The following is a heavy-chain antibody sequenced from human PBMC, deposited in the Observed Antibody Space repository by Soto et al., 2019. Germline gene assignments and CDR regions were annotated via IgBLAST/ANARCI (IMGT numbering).Heavy chain of an antibody. CDR2: IIAIFGTA. J-gene: IGHJ1*01. CDR1: GGTFSSYA. Sequence: QVQLVQSGAEVKKPGSSVKVSCKASGGTFSSYAISWVRQDPGQGLEWMGGIIAIFGTANYAQKFQGRVILTADESTSTDYMELLSLRSEDTAVYYWARVEQCDFWRGWVQGPTWGQGPLVTVAS. D-gene: IGHD3-3*01. V-gene: IGHV1-69*01. CDR3: ARVEQCDFWRGWVQGPT.